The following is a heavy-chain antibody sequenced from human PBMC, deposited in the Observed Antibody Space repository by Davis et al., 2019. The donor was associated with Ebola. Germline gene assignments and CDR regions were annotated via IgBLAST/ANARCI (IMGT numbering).Heavy chain of an antibody. V-gene: IGHV1-69*04. D-gene: IGHD5-18*01. CDR3: ATNVDTAMVTGHYFDY. Sequence: SVKVSCKASGGTFSSYAISWVRQAPGQGLEWMGRIIPIPGIANYAQKFQGRVTITADKSTSTAYMELSSLRSEDTAVYYCATNVDTAMVTGHYFDYWGQGTLVTVSS. CDR2: IIPIPGIA. CDR1: GGTFSSYA. J-gene: IGHJ4*02.